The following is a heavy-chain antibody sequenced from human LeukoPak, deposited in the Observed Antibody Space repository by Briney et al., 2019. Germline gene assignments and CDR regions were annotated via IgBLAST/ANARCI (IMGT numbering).Heavy chain of an antibody. CDR1: ASSFIIYW. V-gene: IGHV5-51*01. D-gene: IGHD4-17*01. CDR3: ARQPHYGDYPGDGSFDI. CDR2: IYPDDSDT. Sequence: GESLKISWKGSASSFIIYWLGGVRKLPGKGLGWMGIIYPDDSDTRYSPSFQGQVTISADKSLSTAYLQWSSLKASDTAIYYRARQPHYGDYPGDGSFDIWGQGAMVAVSS. J-gene: IGHJ3*02.